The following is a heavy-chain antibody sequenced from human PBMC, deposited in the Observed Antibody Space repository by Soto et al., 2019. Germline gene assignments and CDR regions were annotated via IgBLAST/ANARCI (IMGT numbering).Heavy chain of an antibody. Sequence: PSETLSLTCAVYGGSFSGYYWSWIRQPPGKGLEWIGEINHSGSTNYNPSLKSRVTISVDTSKNQFSLKLSSVTAADTAVYYCARQVYSSGWYPGYFDYWGQGTLVTVSS. J-gene: IGHJ4*02. V-gene: IGHV4-34*01. CDR1: GGSFSGYY. D-gene: IGHD6-19*01. CDR2: INHSGST. CDR3: ARQVYSSGWYPGYFDY.